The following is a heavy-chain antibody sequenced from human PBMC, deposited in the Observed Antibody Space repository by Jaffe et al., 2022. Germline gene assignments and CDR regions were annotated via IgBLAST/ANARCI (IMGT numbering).Heavy chain of an antibody. CDR2: ISSSGSTI. V-gene: IGHV3-48*03. Sequence: EVQLVESGGGLVQPGGSLRLSCAASGFTFSSYEMNWVRQAPGKGLEWVSYISSSGSTIYYADSVKGRFTISRDNAKNSLYLQMNSLRAEDTAVYYCHTGFQTYYYGSGNEGYWGQGTLVTVSS. CDR3: HTGFQTYYYGSGNEGY. D-gene: IGHD3-10*01. J-gene: IGHJ4*02. CDR1: GFTFSSYE.